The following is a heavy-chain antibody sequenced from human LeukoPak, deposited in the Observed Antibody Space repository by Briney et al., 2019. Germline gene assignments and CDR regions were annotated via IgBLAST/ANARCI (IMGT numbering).Heavy chain of an antibody. CDR2: INSEGSST. Sequence: GGSLRLSCAAPGFTFSSYWMHWVRQAPGKGLAWVSRINSEGSSTTYADSVRGRFTISRDNGKSTLYLHMNSLRAEDTAVYYCARVGGGVVTDYYYYYYMDVWGKGTTVTVSS. V-gene: IGHV3-74*01. D-gene: IGHD3-16*01. J-gene: IGHJ6*03. CDR1: GFTFSSYW. CDR3: ARVGGGVVTDYYYYYYMDV.